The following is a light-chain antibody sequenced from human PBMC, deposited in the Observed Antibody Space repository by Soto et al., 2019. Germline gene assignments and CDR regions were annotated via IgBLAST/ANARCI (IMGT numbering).Light chain of an antibody. CDR2: AAS. CDR3: QQYGSSHLT. CDR1: QSVAGSS. Sequence: EIMFTQSPGTLSLSPGDRATLSCRASQSVAGSSLAWYQQKPAQAPRLLIYAASNRATGIPARFSGSGSGTDFSLIINGLEPEDFAVYFCQQYGSSHLTFGGGTKVDIK. V-gene: IGKV3-20*01. J-gene: IGKJ4*01.